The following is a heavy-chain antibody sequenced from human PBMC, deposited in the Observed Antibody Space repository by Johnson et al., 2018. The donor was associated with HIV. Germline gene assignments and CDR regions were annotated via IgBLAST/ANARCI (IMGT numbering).Heavy chain of an antibody. D-gene: IGHD6-6*01. CDR3: AKDRGSALAQLPIFPSAFDI. Sequence: VQLVESGGGVVQPGRSLRLSCAASGITFSDYAIHWVRQAPAKGLEWVAVISYDGSDKYYADSVKGRFTISRDNSKNTLYLQMNSLRAEDTAVYYCAKDRGSALAQLPIFPSAFDIWGQGTMVTVSS. V-gene: IGHV3-30*04. J-gene: IGHJ3*02. CDR1: GITFSDYA. CDR2: ISYDGSDK.